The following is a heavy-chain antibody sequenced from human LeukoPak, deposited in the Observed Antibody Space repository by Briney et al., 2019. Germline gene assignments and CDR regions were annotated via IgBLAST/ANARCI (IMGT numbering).Heavy chain of an antibody. D-gene: IGHD2-2*01. Sequence: SETLSLTCTVSGGSISSYYWSWVRQPAGKGLEWIGRIYTSGSTNYNPSLKSRVTISVDTSKNQFSLKLSSVTAADTAVYYCARDPDCSSTSCQKAGPDWGQGTLVTVSS. V-gene: IGHV4-4*07. CDR1: GGSISSYY. CDR2: IYTSGST. CDR3: ARDPDCSSTSCQKAGPD. J-gene: IGHJ4*02.